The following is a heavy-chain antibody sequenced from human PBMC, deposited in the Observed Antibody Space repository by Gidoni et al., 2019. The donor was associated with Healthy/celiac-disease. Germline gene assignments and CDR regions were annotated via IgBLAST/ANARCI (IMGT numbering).Heavy chain of an antibody. Sequence: EVQLVESGGGLVQPGGSLTLSCAASGFTFRGSAMHWVRQASGKGLEWVGRIRSKANSYATAYAASVKGRFTISRDDSKNTAYLQMNSLKTEDTAVYYCTRTTPAAGVYYFDYWGQGTLVTVSS. CDR2: IRSKANSYAT. V-gene: IGHV3-73*01. J-gene: IGHJ4*02. D-gene: IGHD6-13*01. CDR3: TRTTPAAGVYYFDY. CDR1: GFTFRGSA.